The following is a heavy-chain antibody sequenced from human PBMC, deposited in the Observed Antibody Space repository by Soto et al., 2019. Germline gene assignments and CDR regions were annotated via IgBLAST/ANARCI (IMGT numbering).Heavy chain of an antibody. CDR1: GYTFTSYG. CDR2: ISAYNGNT. Sequence: GASVKVSCKASGYTFTSYGISWVRQAPGQGLEWMGWISAYNGNTNYAQKLQGRVTMTTDTSTSTAYMELSSLRSEDTAVYYCASSNIVAAPYGMDVWGQGTTVTVSS. D-gene: IGHD6-13*01. J-gene: IGHJ6*02. CDR3: ASSNIVAAPYGMDV. V-gene: IGHV1-18*01.